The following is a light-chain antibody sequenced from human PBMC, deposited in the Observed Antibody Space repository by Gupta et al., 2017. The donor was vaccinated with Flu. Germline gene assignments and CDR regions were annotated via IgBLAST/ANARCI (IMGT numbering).Light chain of an antibody. J-gene: IGLJ2*01. Sequence: STDVGGYYSVSWYQQHPGKAPKLILYEVTNRPSGVSNRFYGSKSGNTASLTISGLQADDDADYYCSSYSIGNIRVLFGGGTHLTVL. CDR1: STDVGGYYS. V-gene: IGLV2-14*01. CDR3: SSYSIGNIRVL. CDR2: EVT.